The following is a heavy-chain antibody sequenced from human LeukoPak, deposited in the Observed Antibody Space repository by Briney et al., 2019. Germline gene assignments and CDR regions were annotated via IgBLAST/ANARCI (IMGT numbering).Heavy chain of an antibody. CDR3: AIDWDTTMAG. CDR1: GFTFSRYG. CDR2: IWYDGSNK. V-gene: IGHV3-33*01. Sequence: GGSLRLSCAASGFTFSRYGMHWVRQAPGKGLEWVAVIWYDGSNKYYADSVKGRFTISRDNSNNTLYLQMNSLRAEDTAVYYCAIDWDTTMAGWGQGTLVTVSS. D-gene: IGHD5-18*01. J-gene: IGHJ4*02.